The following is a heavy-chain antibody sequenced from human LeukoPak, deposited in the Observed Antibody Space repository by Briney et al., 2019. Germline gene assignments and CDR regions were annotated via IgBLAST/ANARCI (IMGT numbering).Heavy chain of an antibody. J-gene: IGHJ4*02. V-gene: IGHV3-23*01. CDR2: ISGSGGST. D-gene: IGHD3-22*01. Sequence: GGSLRLSCAASGFTFSSYAMSWVRQAPGKGLEWVSAISGSGGSTYYADSVKGRFTISRDNSKNTLYLQMNSLRAEDTAVYYCAKDLPGYYDSGSHRIFDYWGQGTLVTVSS. CDR1: GFTFSSYA. CDR3: AKDLPGYYDSGSHRIFDY.